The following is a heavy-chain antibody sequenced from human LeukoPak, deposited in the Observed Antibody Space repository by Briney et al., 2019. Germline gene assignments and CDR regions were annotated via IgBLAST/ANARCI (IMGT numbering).Heavy chain of an antibody. D-gene: IGHD1-26*01. V-gene: IGHV3-23*01. Sequence: GGSLRLSCAASGFTFNYYAMNWVRQAPGKGLEWVSGISGSGGSTYYADSVEGRFTISRDNSRNTLYLQMSSLRAEDTAVYYCAKARPVEWELSYIYQDFDSWGQGTLVTVSA. CDR2: ISGSGGST. CDR3: AKARPVEWELSYIYQDFDS. CDR1: GFTFNYYA. J-gene: IGHJ4*02.